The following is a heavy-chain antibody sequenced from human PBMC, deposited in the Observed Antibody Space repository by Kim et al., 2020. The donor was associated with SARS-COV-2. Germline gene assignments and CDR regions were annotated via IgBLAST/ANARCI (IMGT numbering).Heavy chain of an antibody. V-gene: IGHV3-23*01. CDR2: ISGSGGST. CDR3: AKKMVRGVTPTSSYYYYGMDV. Sequence: GGSLRLSCAASGFTFSSYAMSWVRQAPGKGLEWVSAISGSGGSTYYADSVKGRFTISRDNSKNTLYLQMNSLRAEDTAVYYCAKKMVRGVTPTSSYYYYGMDVWGQGTTVTVSS. J-gene: IGHJ6*02. D-gene: IGHD3-10*01. CDR1: GFTFSSYA.